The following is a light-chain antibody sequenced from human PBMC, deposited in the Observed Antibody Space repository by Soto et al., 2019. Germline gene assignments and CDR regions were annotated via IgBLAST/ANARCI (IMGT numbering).Light chain of an antibody. J-gene: IGLJ3*02. Sequence: QSALTQPPSVSGSPGQSVTISCTGTGSDFGRYNRVSWYQHTPGTAPKLLIYEVTNRPSGVPDRFSGSRSGNTASLTISGLQAEDDADYYCSSFTTSDTWVLGGGTQLTV. CDR1: GSDFGRYNR. CDR3: SSFTTSDTWV. CDR2: EVT. V-gene: IGLV2-18*02.